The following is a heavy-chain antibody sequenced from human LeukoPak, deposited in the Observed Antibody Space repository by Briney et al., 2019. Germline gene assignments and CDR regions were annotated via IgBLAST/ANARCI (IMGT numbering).Heavy chain of an antibody. V-gene: IGHV1-69*13. J-gene: IGHJ6*02. D-gene: IGHD6-19*01. CDR2: IIPIFGTA. Sequence: ASVKVSCKASGGTFSSYAISWVRQAPGQGLERMGGIIPIFGTANYAQKFQGRVTITADESTSTAYMELSSLRSEDTAVYYCARSHSSGWYARYYYYYYGMDVWGQGTTVTVSS. CDR3: ARSHSSGWYARYYYYYYGMDV. CDR1: GGTFSSYA.